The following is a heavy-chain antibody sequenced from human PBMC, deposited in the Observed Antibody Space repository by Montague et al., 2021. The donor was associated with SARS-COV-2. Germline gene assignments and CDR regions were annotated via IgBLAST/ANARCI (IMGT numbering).Heavy chain of an antibody. CDR1: GGSISSSNYY. D-gene: IGHD3-10*01. Sequence: SETLSLTCTVSGGSISSSNYYWGWIRQPPGKGLEWIGNMYYSGSTYYNPSLKSRVTISIDTSKNQFSLKLSSVTAADTAAYYCARDDIVLQGVTKGMDVWGQGTTVTVS. CDR2: MYYSGST. V-gene: IGHV4-39*07. CDR3: ARDDIVLQGVTKGMDV. J-gene: IGHJ6*02.